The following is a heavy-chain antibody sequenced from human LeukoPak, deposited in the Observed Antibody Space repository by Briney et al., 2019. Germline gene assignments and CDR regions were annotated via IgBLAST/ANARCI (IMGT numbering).Heavy chain of an antibody. CDR2: IRWNGGST. V-gene: IGHV3-20*04. CDR3: ARGDLYYFDY. Sequence: GGSLRLSCAASGFTFEDYGMSWVRQAPGKGLEWVSGIRWNGGSTGYADSVKGRFTISRDNAKNSLYLQMNSLRAEDTALYYCARGDLYYFDYWGQGTLVTVSS. J-gene: IGHJ4*02. D-gene: IGHD3-16*01. CDR1: GFTFEDYG.